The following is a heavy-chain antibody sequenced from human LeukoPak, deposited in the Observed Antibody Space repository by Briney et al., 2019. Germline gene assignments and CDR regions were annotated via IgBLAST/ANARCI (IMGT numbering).Heavy chain of an antibody. V-gene: IGHV3-20*04. Sequence: GGSLRLSCAASGSTFDDYGMSWVRQAPGKWLEWVSGINWNGGSTGYADSVKGRFTVSRDNAKNSLYLQLNSLRAEDTALYYCARREYYYDSSGRGSNDAFDIWGQGTMATVSS. J-gene: IGHJ3*02. CDR1: GSTFDDYG. CDR2: INWNGGST. D-gene: IGHD3-22*01. CDR3: ARREYYYDSSGRGSNDAFDI.